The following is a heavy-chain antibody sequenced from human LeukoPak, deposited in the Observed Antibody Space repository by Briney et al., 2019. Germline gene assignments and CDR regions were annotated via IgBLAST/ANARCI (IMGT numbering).Heavy chain of an antibody. CDR3: ARGWVITYYYYYYMDV. D-gene: IGHD3-22*01. CDR1: GGSFSGYY. J-gene: IGHJ6*03. V-gene: IGHV4-34*01. CDR2: INHSGST. Sequence: PSETLSLTCAVYGGSFSGYYWSWIRQPPGKGLEWIGEINHSGSTNYNPSLKSRVTISVDTSKNKFSLKLSSGTAAGTAVYYCARGWVITYYYYYYMDVWGKGTTVTVSS.